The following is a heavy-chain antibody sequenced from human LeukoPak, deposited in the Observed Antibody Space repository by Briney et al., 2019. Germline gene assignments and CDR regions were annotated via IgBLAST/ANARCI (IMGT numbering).Heavy chain of an antibody. J-gene: IGHJ6*03. Sequence: SETLSLTCTVSGDSLSSYYWTWIRQPPGKALEWIGYIFYSGSTNYNPSLKSRVTISVDTSKNQFSLKLSSVTAADTAVYYCARGPDSPYYYYYYMDVWGKGTTVTISS. D-gene: IGHD2-21*01. V-gene: IGHV4-59*01. CDR2: IFYSGST. CDR3: ARGPDSPYYYYYYMDV. CDR1: GDSLSSYY.